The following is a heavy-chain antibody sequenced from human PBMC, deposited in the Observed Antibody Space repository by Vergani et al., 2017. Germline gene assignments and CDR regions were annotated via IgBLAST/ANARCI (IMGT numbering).Heavy chain of an antibody. J-gene: IGHJ4*02. CDR2: IYYSGST. Sequence: QVQLQESGPGLVKPSQTLSLTCTVSGGSISSGGYYWSWIRQHPGKGLEWIGYIYYSGSTYYHPSLKSRVTISVDTSKNQFSLKLSSVTAADTAVYYCARGSFREYYFDYWGQGTLVTVSS. CDR1: GGSISSGGYY. D-gene: IGHD2-15*01. CDR3: ARGSFREYYFDY. V-gene: IGHV4-31*03.